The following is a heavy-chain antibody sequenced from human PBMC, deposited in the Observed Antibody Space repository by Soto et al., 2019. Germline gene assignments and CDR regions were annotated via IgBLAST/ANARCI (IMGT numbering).Heavy chain of an antibody. J-gene: IGHJ5*02. D-gene: IGHD3-22*01. V-gene: IGHV3-23*01. CDR3: AKATYYYDSSGYTNWFEP. Sequence: EVQLLEAGGGLVQPGGSLRLSCAAFGFTFSSYAMSWVRQAPGKGLEWVSAISGSGGSTYYADSVKGRFTISRDNSKNTLYLQMNSLRAEDTAVYYCAKATYYYDSSGYTNWFEPGGQVTLVTVSS. CDR1: GFTFSSYA. CDR2: ISGSGGST.